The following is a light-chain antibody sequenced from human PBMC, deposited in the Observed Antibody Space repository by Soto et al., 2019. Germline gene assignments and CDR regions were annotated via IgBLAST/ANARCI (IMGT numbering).Light chain of an antibody. Sequence: QSALTQPPSASGSPGQSVTISCTGTSSDVGAYNFVSWYQQHPGKAPKLMIYEISKRPSGVPDRFSGSKSGNTASLTVSGLQAEDEADYDCGSSAGSNIYVVFGGGTKLTVL. CDR2: EIS. CDR3: GSSAGSNIYVV. V-gene: IGLV2-8*01. CDR1: SSDVGAYNF. J-gene: IGLJ2*01.